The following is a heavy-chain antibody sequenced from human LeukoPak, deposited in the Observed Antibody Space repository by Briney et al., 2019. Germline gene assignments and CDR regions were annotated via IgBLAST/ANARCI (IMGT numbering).Heavy chain of an antibody. CDR2: IKQDGSEK. J-gene: IGHJ4*02. CDR1: GFTFSSYW. D-gene: IGHD6-13*01. V-gene: IGHV3-7*01. CDR3: ARSSAGSWYVWFDY. Sequence: PGGSLRLSCAASGFTFSSYWMSWVRQAPGKGLEWVANIKQDGSEKYYVDSVKGRFTISRDNAKNSLYLQMNSLRAEDTAVYYCARSSAGSWYVWFDYWGQGTLVTVSS.